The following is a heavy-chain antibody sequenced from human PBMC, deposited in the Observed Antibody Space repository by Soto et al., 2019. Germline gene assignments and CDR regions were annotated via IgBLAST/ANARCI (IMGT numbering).Heavy chain of an antibody. D-gene: IGHD2-15*01. CDR3: ARDSGSCFFDY. CDR2: ISSSSSTI. Sequence: GSLRLSCAASGFTFSSYSMNWVRQAPGKGLEWVSYISSSSSTIYYADSVKGRFTISRDNAKNSLYLQMNSLRAEDTAVYYCARDSGSCFFDYWGQGTLVTVSS. V-gene: IGHV3-48*01. J-gene: IGHJ4*02. CDR1: GFTFSSYS.